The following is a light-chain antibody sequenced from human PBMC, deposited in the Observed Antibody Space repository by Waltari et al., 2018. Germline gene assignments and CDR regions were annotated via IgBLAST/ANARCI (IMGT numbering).Light chain of an antibody. CDR3: QQYSSSPRT. Sequence: EIVLTQSPGTLSLSPGEGATLSCRASQSVSSNYLAWYQQKPGQAPRLLIYGASFRATGIPDRFSGSGSGTDFSLIISRLEPEDFVVYYCQQYSSSPRTFGQGTKVEI. CDR2: GAS. CDR1: QSVSSNY. J-gene: IGKJ1*01. V-gene: IGKV3-20*01.